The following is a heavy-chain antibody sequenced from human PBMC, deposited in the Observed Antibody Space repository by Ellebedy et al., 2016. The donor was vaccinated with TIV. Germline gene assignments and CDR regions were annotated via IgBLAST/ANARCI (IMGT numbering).Heavy chain of an antibody. CDR1: GGSISSDNYF. D-gene: IGHD4-17*01. CDR2: IYYRGNT. CDR3: AREIITVTTFGDAFDI. J-gene: IGHJ3*02. Sequence: SETLSLTCTVFGGSISSDNYFWSWIRQHPGKGLEWIGYIYYRGNTYYNPSLESRLSISVNTSKNQFSLKLSSVTAAETAMYYCAREIITVTTFGDAFDIWGQGTMVTVSS. V-gene: IGHV4-31*03.